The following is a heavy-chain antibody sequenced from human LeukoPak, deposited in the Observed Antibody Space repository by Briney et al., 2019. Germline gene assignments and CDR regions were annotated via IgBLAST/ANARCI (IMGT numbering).Heavy chain of an antibody. Sequence: ASVKVSCKTSGYTFISYGVSWVRQAPGQGLEWMGWISASNGHTVYAQKLQGRVTMTTDTSTNTAYMELRSLRSDDTAVYFCARRDYYYTMDVWGQGTSVIVSS. V-gene: IGHV1-18*01. CDR1: GYTFISYG. CDR3: ARRDYYYTMDV. CDR2: ISASNGHT. J-gene: IGHJ6*01.